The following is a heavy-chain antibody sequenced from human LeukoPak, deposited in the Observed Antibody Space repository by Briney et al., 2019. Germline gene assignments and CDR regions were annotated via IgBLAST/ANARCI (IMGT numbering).Heavy chain of an antibody. J-gene: IGHJ4*02. CDR3: ARRLASCGGDCYSFDY. D-gene: IGHD2-21*02. V-gene: IGHV5-10-1*01. CDR1: GYSFTTYW. Sequence: GESLKISCKGSGYSFTTYWISWVRQMPGKGLEWMGRIAPSDSYTYHSPSFQGHVTISADKSINTAYLQWTSLRASDTAMYYCARRLASCGGDCYSFDYWGQGTLVTVSS. CDR2: IAPSDSYT.